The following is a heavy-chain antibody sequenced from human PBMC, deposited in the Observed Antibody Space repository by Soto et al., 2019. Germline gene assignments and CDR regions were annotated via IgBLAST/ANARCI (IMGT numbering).Heavy chain of an antibody. CDR2: IYYSGST. V-gene: IGHV4-59*01. D-gene: IGHD6-6*01. Sequence: SETLSLTCTVSGGSISSYYWSWIRQPPGKGLEWVGYIYYSGSTNYNPSLKSRVTISVDTSKNQFSLKLSSVTAADTAVYYCARSGIAARLDYYYGMDVWAQGTTVTGSS. CDR3: ARSGIAARLDYYYGMDV. J-gene: IGHJ6*02. CDR1: GGSISSYY.